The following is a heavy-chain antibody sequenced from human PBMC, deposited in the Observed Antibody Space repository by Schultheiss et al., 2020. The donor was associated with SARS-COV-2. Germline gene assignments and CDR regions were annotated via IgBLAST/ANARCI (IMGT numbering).Heavy chain of an antibody. D-gene: IGHD2-8*02. J-gene: IGHJ4*02. CDR2: IYYSGNT. CDR3: ARGRFGNPALYCIDY. Sequence: SQTLSLTCAVSGYSISSGYYWGWIRQPPGKGLEWIGYIYYSGNTNYNPSLKSRVTISVDTSKNQFSLQLNSVTPEDTAVYYCARGRFGNPALYCIDYWGQGTLVTVSS. V-gene: IGHV4-38-2*01. CDR1: GYSISSGYY.